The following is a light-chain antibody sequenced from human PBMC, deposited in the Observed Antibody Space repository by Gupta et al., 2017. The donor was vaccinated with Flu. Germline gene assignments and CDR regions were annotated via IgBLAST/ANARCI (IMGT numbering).Light chain of an antibody. J-gene: IGKJ4*01. CDR1: QTMGRQ. Sequence: PATLSLAIGERATLSCRASQTMGRQLAWYQQKPGRAPRLLIYDTSNRATDITARFSGSGSGTDFTLTIDSLEAEDFAVYFCQQRSLWPLTFGGGTRVEIK. CDR2: DTS. CDR3: QQRSLWPLT. V-gene: IGKV3-11*01.